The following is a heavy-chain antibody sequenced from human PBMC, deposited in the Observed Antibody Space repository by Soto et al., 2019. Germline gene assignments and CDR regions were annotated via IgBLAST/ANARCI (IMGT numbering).Heavy chain of an antibody. CDR3: ARDSVVPYGDSLDY. CDR2: IWYDGSNK. CDR1: GFTFSSYG. J-gene: IGHJ4*02. V-gene: IGHV3-33*01. Sequence: GGSLRLSCAASGFTFSSYGMHWVRQAPGKGLEWVAVIWYDGSNKYYADSVKGRFTISRDNSKNTLYLQMNSLRAEDTAVYYCARDSVVPYGDSLDYWGQGTLVTVSS. D-gene: IGHD4-17*01.